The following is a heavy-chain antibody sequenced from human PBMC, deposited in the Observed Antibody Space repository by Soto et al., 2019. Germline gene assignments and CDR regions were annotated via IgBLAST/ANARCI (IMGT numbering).Heavy chain of an antibody. V-gene: IGHV1-69*12. CDR2: IIPIFRTP. CDR3: ARDKDRQQLGGNYYYGIDV. CDR1: GGTFGNSA. D-gene: IGHD3-3*02. J-gene: IGHJ6*02. Sequence: QVQLVQSGAEVKKPGSSVTVSCKASGGTFGNSAVSWVRQAPGQGLEWMGGIIPIFRTPDYAQKFQGRVTINADESTSTVYMELTSLRSEDTAVYYCARDKDRQQLGGNYYYGIDVWGQGTTVTVSS.